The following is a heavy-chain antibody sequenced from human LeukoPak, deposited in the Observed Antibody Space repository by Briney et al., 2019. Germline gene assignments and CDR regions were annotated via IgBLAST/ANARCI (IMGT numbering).Heavy chain of an antibody. CDR1: GFTFSSYA. J-gene: IGHJ3*02. V-gene: IGHV3-74*01. CDR3: ARDFCSGGSCYPDAFDI. Sequence: PGGSLRLSCAASGFTFSSYAMNWVRQAPGKGLLWVSRISSDGTSTSYADSVKGRFTISRDNAKNTLYLQMNSLRAEDTAVYYCARDFCSGGSCYPDAFDIWGQGTMVTVSS. D-gene: IGHD2-15*01. CDR2: ISSDGTST.